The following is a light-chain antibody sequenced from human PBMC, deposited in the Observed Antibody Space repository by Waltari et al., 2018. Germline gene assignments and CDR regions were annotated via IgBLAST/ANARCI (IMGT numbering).Light chain of an antibody. Sequence: DIVMTQSPLSLPVTPGEPASISCRSSQSLLHSNGYNYLDWYLQKPGQSPQLLIYLGSNRASGVPDRFSGSGSGTDFTLKISRVEAEDVGVYYCQQRSNWPFTFGPGTKVEI. J-gene: IGKJ3*01. CDR1: QSLLHSNGYNY. CDR3: QQRSNWPFT. V-gene: IGKV2-28*01. CDR2: LGS.